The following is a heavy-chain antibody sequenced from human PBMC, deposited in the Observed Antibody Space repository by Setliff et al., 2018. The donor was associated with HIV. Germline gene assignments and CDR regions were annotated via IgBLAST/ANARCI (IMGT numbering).Heavy chain of an antibody. D-gene: IGHD6-13*01. CDR1: GYTFTSCF. CDR3: AKEYHTAATGTRVANYFDY. V-gene: IGHV1-46*01. J-gene: IGHJ4*02. Sequence: ASVKVSCKASGYTFTSCFLHWVRQAPGQGLVYMGIINPSDGSADYVEKFQDRVTITRDTSTSTVYMEMSSLRSEDTAIYYCAKEYHTAATGTRVANYFDYWGQGTLVTVSS. CDR2: INPSDGSA.